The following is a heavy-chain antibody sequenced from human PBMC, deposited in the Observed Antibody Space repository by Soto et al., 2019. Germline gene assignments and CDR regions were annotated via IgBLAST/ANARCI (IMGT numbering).Heavy chain of an antibody. CDR1: GGSINNHY. D-gene: IGHD7-27*01. J-gene: IGHJ4*02. CDR3: TRANWYSEY. CDR2: VYYNGIT. Sequence: QVQLQESGPGLVKPSETLSLTCTVSGGSINNHYWSWIRQPPGKGLEWLGYVYYNGITNYNPSLKIRVTMSVDTSKNQLSLKLTSLTAADTAIYYCTRANWYSEYWGQGTLVTVSS. V-gene: IGHV4-59*11.